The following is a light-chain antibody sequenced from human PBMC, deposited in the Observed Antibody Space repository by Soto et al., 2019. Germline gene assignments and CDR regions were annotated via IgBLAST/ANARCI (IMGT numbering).Light chain of an antibody. V-gene: IGKV3-11*01. J-gene: IGKJ4*01. CDR1: QSVRAY. CDR3: QQRSSWPLT. Sequence: EVVLTQSPGTLSLSPGERATVSCRASQSVRAYLAWYQQKPGQAPRLLIYDASNRATGIPARFSGSGSGTDFTLTISSLEPEHFAVYYCQQRSSWPLTFGGGTKVDIK. CDR2: DAS.